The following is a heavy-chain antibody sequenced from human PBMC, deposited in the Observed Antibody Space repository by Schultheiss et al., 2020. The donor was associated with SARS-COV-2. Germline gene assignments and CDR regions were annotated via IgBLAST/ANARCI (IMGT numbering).Heavy chain of an antibody. CDR2: IYSGGRT. CDR1: GLTVSSNY. D-gene: IGHD1-7*01. J-gene: IGHJ5*02. CDR3: TRAKDPNWNYARPFDP. V-gene: IGHV3-53*01. Sequence: GGSLRLSCVGSGLTVSSNYMSWVRQAPGKGLEWVSVIYSGGRTYYADSVKGRFTISRDNAKNSLYLQMNSLRAEDTAVYYCTRAKDPNWNYARPFDPWGQGTLVTVSS.